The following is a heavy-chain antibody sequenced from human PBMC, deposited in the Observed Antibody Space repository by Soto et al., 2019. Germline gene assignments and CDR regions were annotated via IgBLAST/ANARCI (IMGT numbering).Heavy chain of an antibody. CDR1: GGCNSSNY. D-gene: IGHD1-1*01. Sequence: SETLSLTCSVCGGCNSSNYWSRVRKPQRRRLHSIGYFYSSGTTIYNPSPRTRVTTLVATSKNQCFLKLSYVTAADTAVYYCGSVSSLGTIAYWGQGTLVTVSS. CDR2: FYSSGTT. J-gene: IGHJ4*02. V-gene: IGHV4-59*13. CDR3: GSVSSLGTIAY.